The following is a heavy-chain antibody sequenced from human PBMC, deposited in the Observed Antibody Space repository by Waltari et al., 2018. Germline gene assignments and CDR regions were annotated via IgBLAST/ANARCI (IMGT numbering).Heavy chain of an antibody. CDR1: GFTFGSHA. D-gene: IGHD1-20*01. J-gene: IGHJ4*02. CDR2: ISVSDDT. CDR3: AKPFYNWDDPLHS. Sequence: DVQVLESGGGLVQPGGSLRLSCTVSGFTFGSHAISWVRQAPGAGRLWVSAISVSDDTYYANSVKGRFTISRDTSTNTVYLQLKNLRTEDTALYYCAKPFYNWDDPLHSWGWGTLVTVSS. V-gene: IGHV3-23*01.